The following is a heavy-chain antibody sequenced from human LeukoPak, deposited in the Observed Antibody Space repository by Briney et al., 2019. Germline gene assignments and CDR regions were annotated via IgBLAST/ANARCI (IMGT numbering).Heavy chain of an antibody. CDR3: ARRKAIFGVVSSGALFDY. CDR1: GYTFTGYY. Sequence: ASVKVSCKASGYTFTGYYMHWVRQAPGQGLEWMGWINPNSGGTNYAQKFQGRVTMTRDTSISTAYMELSRLRSDDTAVYYCARRKAIFGVVSSGALFDYWGQGTLVTVSS. D-gene: IGHD3-3*01. J-gene: IGHJ4*02. V-gene: IGHV1-2*02. CDR2: INPNSGGT.